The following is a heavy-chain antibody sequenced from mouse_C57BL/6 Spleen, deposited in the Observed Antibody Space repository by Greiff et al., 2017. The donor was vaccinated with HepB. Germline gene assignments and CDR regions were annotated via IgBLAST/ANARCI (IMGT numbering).Heavy chain of an antibody. CDR2: ISNGGGST. D-gene: IGHD1-1*01. Sequence: EVKLMESGGGLVQPGGSLKLSCAASGFTFSDYYMYWVRQTPEKRLEWVAYISNGGGSTYYPDTVKGRFTISRDNAKNTLYLQMSRLKSEDTAMYYCARVYYGSHYAMDYWGQGTSVTVSS. CDR1: GFTFSDYY. J-gene: IGHJ4*01. CDR3: ARVYYGSHYAMDY. V-gene: IGHV5-12*01.